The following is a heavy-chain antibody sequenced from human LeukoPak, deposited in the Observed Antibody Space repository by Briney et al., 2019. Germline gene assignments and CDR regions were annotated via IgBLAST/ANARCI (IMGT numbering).Heavy chain of an antibody. CDR1: GFTFSIFP. CDR2: ISERGGST. Sequence: PGRSLRLSCEASGFTFSIFPMHWVRQAPGKGLEWVSYISERGGSTTYADSVKGRFTISRDTSLNTLYLQMNNLRAEDTAVYFCAKRGVVIRGLLVIGYHQEAYHYDFWGQGVLVTVSS. V-gene: IGHV3-23*01. D-gene: IGHD3-10*01. CDR3: AKRGVVIRGLLVIGYHQEAYHYDF. J-gene: IGHJ4*02.